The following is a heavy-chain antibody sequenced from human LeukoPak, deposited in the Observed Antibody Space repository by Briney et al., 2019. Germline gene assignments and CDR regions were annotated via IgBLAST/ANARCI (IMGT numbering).Heavy chain of an antibody. Sequence: SETLSLTCTVSGGSISSNSNYWGWIRQPPGKGLEWIGTIYYSGSTYYNPSLKSRVTISVDTSKNQFSLSLSSVTAADTAVYYCARLCCGGGSCYSGYWGQGTLVTVYS. D-gene: IGHD2-15*01. CDR2: IYYSGST. V-gene: IGHV4-39*01. CDR1: GGSISSNSNY. J-gene: IGHJ4*02. CDR3: ARLCCGGGSCYSGY.